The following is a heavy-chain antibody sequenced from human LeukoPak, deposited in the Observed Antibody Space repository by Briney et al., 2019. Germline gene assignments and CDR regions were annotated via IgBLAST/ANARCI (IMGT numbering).Heavy chain of an antibody. J-gene: IGHJ1*01. CDR3: ATYYYDSSGYYKYFQD. CDR2: IYYSGST. Sequence: PETLCLTCTVSGGSISSYYWSWIRQPPGKGLEWIGYIYYSGSTNYNPSLKSRVTISVDTSKNQFSLKLSSVTAADTAVYYCATYYYDSSGYYKYFQDWGQGRLVTVSS. D-gene: IGHD3-22*01. CDR1: GGSISSYY. V-gene: IGHV4-59*01.